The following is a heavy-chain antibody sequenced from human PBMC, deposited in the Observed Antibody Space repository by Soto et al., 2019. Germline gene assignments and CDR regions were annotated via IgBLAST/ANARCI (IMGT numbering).Heavy chain of an antibody. J-gene: IGHJ4*02. D-gene: IGHD6-13*01. CDR3: ARCSGWYGQCYFDC. CDR1: GFIVSSGY. V-gene: IGHV3-53*02. CDR2: LYSDGRT. Sequence: DVQLVETGGGLIQPGGSLRLSCAASGFIVSSGYMSWVRQAPGKGLEWVSVLYSDGRTYYADSVKGRFTISRGNSKNTLYLQMNSLSAEDTAVYYCARCSGWYGQCYFDCWGQGTLVTVSS.